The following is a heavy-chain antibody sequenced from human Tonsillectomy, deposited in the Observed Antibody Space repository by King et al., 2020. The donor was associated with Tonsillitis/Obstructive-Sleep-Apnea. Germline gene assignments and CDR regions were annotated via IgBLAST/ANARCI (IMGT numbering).Heavy chain of an antibody. J-gene: IGHJ4*02. CDR3: ARENDYGGNPPAFDY. CDR1: GYTFTSYD. V-gene: IGHV1-18*01. D-gene: IGHD4-23*01. CDR2: ISAYNGNT. Sequence: QLVQSGAEVKKPGASVKVSCKASGYTFTSYDISWVRQAPGQGLEWMGWISAYNGNTNYAQKVQGRVTMTTDTSMSTAYMELRSLRSDDTAVYYCARENDYGGNPPAFDYWGQGPLVTVSS.